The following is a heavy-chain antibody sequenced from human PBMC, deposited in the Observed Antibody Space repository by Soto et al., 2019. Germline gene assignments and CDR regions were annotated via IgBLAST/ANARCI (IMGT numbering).Heavy chain of an antibody. CDR2: IYYSGST. CDR3: ARQLEYDFWSGYPNWFDP. D-gene: IGHD3-3*01. CDR1: GGSVSSGSYY. V-gene: IGHV4-61*01. J-gene: IGHJ5*02. Sequence: SETLSLTCTVSGGSVSSGSYYWSWIRQPTGKGLEWIGYIYYSGSTNYNPSLKSRVTISVDTSKNQFSLKLSSVTASDTAVYYCARQLEYDFWSGYPNWFDPWGQGTLVTVSS.